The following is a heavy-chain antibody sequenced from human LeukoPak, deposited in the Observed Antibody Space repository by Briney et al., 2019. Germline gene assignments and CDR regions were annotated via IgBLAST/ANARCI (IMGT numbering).Heavy chain of an antibody. CDR2: IYTSGSN. CDR1: GGSISSYY. Sequence: SETLSLTCTVSGGSISSYYWSWIRQPAGKGLEWIGRIYTSGSNNYNPSLKSRVTMSVDTSKNQFSLKLSSVTAADTAMYYCARGMYSSGWYSPWFDPWGQGTLVTVSS. J-gene: IGHJ5*02. V-gene: IGHV4-4*07. D-gene: IGHD6-19*01. CDR3: ARGMYSSGWYSPWFDP.